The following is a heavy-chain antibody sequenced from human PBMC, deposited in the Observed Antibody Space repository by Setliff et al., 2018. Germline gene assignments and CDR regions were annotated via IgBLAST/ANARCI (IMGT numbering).Heavy chain of an antibody. Sequence: GASVKVSCKTSGGTFSSYAISWVRQAPGQGLEWMGGIIPIFGTANYAQKFQGRVTITTDESTSTAYMELSSLRSEDTAVYYCARLGLDYYDSSGYPTAAFDIWGQGTMVT. CDR3: ARLGLDYYDSSGYPTAAFDI. CDR1: GGTFSSYA. CDR2: IIPIFGTA. J-gene: IGHJ3*02. D-gene: IGHD3-22*01. V-gene: IGHV1-69*05.